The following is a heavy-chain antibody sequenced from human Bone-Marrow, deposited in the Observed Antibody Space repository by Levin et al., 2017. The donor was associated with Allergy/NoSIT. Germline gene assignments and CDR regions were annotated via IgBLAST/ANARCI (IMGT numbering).Heavy chain of an antibody. CDR3: ARDRDNSGGNEFVGHDY. Sequence: SETLSLTCTVSGGSISSSSYYWGWIRQPPGKGLEWIGSIYYSGSTYYNPSLKSRVTISVDTSKNQFSLKLSSVTAADTAVYYCARDRDNSGGNEFVGHDYWGQGTLVTVSS. V-gene: IGHV4-39*07. CDR2: IYYSGST. D-gene: IGHD4-23*01. CDR1: GGSISSSSYY. J-gene: IGHJ4*02.